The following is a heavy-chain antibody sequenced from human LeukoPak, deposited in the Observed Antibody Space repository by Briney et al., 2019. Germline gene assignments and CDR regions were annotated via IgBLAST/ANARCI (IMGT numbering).Heavy chain of an antibody. CDR3: ARELTYLDIVVVPAAIHYYYYMDV. Sequence: SETLSLTCAVSGYSISSGYYWGWIRQPPGKGLEWIGSIYHSGSTYYNPSLKSRVTISVDTSKNQFSLKLSSVTAADTAVYYCARELTYLDIVVVPAAIHYYYYMDVWGKGTTVTVSS. D-gene: IGHD2-2*03. CDR2: IYHSGST. J-gene: IGHJ6*03. CDR1: GYSISSGYY. V-gene: IGHV4-38-2*02.